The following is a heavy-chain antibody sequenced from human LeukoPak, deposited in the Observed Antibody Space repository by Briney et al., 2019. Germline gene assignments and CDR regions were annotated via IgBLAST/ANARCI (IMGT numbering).Heavy chain of an antibody. CDR2: ISSSSSYI. V-gene: IGHV3-21*01. CDR3: ARDPHTYYDILTRFDP. D-gene: IGHD3-9*01. J-gene: IGHJ5*02. CDR1: GFTFSSYS. Sequence: GGSLRLPCAASGFTFSSYSMNWVRQAPGKGLEWVSSISSSSSYIYYADSVKGRFTISRDNAKNSLYLQMNSLRAEDTAVYYCARDPHTYYDILTRFDPWGQGTLVTVSS.